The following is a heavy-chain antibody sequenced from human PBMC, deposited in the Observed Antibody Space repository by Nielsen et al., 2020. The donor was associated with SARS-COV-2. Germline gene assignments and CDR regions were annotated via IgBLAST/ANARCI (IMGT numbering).Heavy chain of an antibody. Sequence: ASVKVSCKTSGYTFTSFAIHWVRQAPGQSLEWMGWINAGNGNTKYSQKFQGRVTMTKDTSTSTVYMELSSLRSEDTAVYYCARDRGAAGAQFDYWGQGTLVTVSS. CDR2: INAGNGNT. V-gene: IGHV1-3*01. CDR1: GYTFTSFA. J-gene: IGHJ4*02. D-gene: IGHD6-13*01. CDR3: ARDRGAAGAQFDY.